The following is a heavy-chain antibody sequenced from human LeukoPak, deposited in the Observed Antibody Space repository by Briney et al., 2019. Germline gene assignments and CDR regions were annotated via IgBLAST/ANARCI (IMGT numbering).Heavy chain of an antibody. V-gene: IGHV3-23*01. CDR3: AKSDSWIVGADRAPFDY. CDR1: GFSFSDSY. J-gene: IGHJ4*02. CDR2: ISGSGGHT. D-gene: IGHD1-26*01. Sequence: GGSLRLSCAASGFSFSDSYMTWIRQAPGKGLEWVSVISGSGGHTYYADSVKGRFTISRDNSKNTLYLQMNSLRAEDTAVYYCAKSDSWIVGADRAPFDYWGQGTLVTVSS.